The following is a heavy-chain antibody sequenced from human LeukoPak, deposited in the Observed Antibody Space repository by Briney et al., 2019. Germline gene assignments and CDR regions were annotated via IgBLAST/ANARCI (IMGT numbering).Heavy chain of an antibody. V-gene: IGHV3-30*04. D-gene: IGHD2-15*01. CDR1: GFTFSSYA. J-gene: IGHJ4*02. CDR3: ARGVVVAATPDY. CDR2: ISYDGSNK. Sequence: GGSLRLSCAASGFTFSSYAMHWVRQAPGKGLEWVAVISYDGSNKYYADSVKGRFTISRDSSKNTLYLQMNSLRAEDTAVYYCARGVVVAATPDYWGQGTLVTVSS.